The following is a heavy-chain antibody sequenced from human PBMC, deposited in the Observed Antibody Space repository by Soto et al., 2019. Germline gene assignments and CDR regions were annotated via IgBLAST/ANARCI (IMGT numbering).Heavy chain of an antibody. D-gene: IGHD3-10*01. J-gene: IGHJ5*02. CDR2: IYHSGST. V-gene: IGHV4-30-2*01. Sequence: QLQLQESGSGLVKPSQTLSLTCAVSGGSISSGGYSWSWIRQPPGKGLEWIGYIYHSGSTYYNPSLKSRVTISVDRSKNQFSLKLSSVTAADTAVYYCARDHHGDGSGWFAPWGQGTLVTVSS. CDR1: GGSISSGGYS. CDR3: ARDHHGDGSGWFAP.